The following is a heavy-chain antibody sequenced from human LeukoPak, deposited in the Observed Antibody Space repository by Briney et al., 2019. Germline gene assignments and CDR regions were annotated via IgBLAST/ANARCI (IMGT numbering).Heavy chain of an antibody. CDR2: ISSSGSTI. V-gene: IGHV3-48*03. D-gene: IGHD6-19*01. CDR1: GFTFSSYE. CDR3: ASSQSSVAGIVGC. J-gene: IGHJ4*02. Sequence: GGSLRLSCAASGFTFSSYEMNWVRQAPGKGLEWVSYISSSGSTIYYADSLKGRFTISRDNAKNSLYLQMNSLRVEDTAVYCCASSQSSVAGIVGCWGQGTLVTVSS.